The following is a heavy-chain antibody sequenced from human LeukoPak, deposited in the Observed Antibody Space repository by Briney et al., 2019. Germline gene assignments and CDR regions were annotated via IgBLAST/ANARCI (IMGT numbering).Heavy chain of an antibody. Sequence: PGGSLRLSCAASGFTFDDYAMHWVRQPPGKGLEWVSSITPSGDGTYYAASVRGRFIISRDNSKNTLYLQMDSLRADDTAKYYCAKDSPVATWWGQGTLVTVSS. CDR1: GFTFDDYA. CDR2: ITPSGDGT. D-gene: IGHD1-26*01. CDR3: AKDSPVATW. V-gene: IGHV3-23*01. J-gene: IGHJ4*02.